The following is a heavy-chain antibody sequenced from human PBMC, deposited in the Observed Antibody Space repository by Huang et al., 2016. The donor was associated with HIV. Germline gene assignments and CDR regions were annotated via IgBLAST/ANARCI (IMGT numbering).Heavy chain of an antibody. Sequence: EVQLVQSGAEVKKPGESLKISCKGSGYSFTSYWIGWVRQMPVRGRECMGIIYPGDSDTRYRPSFQGQVTISADKSISTAYLQWSSLKVSDTAMYYCARLSTTWYFDYWGQGTLVTVSS. CDR1: GYSFTSYW. D-gene: IGHD1-1*01. J-gene: IGHJ4*02. CDR2: IYPGDSDT. V-gene: IGHV5-51*01. CDR3: ARLSTTWYFDY.